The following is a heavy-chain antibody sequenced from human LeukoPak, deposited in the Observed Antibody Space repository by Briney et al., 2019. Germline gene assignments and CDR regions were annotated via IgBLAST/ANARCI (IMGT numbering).Heavy chain of an antibody. Sequence: SETLSLTCTISGGSISTSSYYWGWIRQPPGKGLEWIGSIFYSGSTYYNPSLKSRVTISVDTSKNQFSLNLSSVTAADTAVYYCARPATVTTSFWYFDLWGRGTLVTVPS. CDR1: GGSISTSSYY. V-gene: IGHV4-39*01. CDR2: IFYSGST. CDR3: ARPATVTTSFWYFDL. D-gene: IGHD4-17*01. J-gene: IGHJ2*01.